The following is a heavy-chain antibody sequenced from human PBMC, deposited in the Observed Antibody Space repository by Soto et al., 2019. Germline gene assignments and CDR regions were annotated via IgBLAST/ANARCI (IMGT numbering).Heavy chain of an antibody. J-gene: IGHJ5*02. CDR3: ARHARPRRGAAAGMGWFDP. CDR2: IYYSGST. V-gene: IGHV4-39*01. CDR1: GGSISSSSYY. Sequence: KPSETLSLTCTVSGGSISSSSYYWGWIRQPPGKGLEWIGSIYYSGSTYYNPSLKSRVTIPVDTSKNQFSLKLSSVTAADTAVYYCARHARPRRGAAAGMGWFDPWGQGTLVTVSS. D-gene: IGHD6-13*01.